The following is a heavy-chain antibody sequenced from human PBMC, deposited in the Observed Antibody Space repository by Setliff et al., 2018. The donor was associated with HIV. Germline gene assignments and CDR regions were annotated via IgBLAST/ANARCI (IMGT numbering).Heavy chain of an antibody. V-gene: IGHV4-39*07. CDR1: GGSISSDSYY. Sequence: PSETLSLTCDVSGGSISSDSYYRAWIRQPPGKGLEWIGTIYYSGSTHYNPSLKSRLTISVDMSKNQLSLKLSSVTAADTAVYYCLLWTGYYTYWFFDLWGRGALVTVSS. D-gene: IGHD3-3*01. CDR2: IYYSGST. J-gene: IGHJ2*01. CDR3: LLWTGYYTYWFFDL.